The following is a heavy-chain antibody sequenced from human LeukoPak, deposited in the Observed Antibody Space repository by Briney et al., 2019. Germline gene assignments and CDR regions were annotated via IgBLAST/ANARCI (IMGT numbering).Heavy chain of an antibody. Sequence: SETLSLTCTVSGGSISSHYWSWIRQPPGKGLEWIGYIYYSGSTNYNPSLKSRVTISVDTSKNQFSLKLSSVTAADTAVYYCARDYPDSPFDYWGQGTLVTVSS. V-gene: IGHV4-59*11. CDR3: ARDYPDSPFDY. J-gene: IGHJ4*02. CDR2: IYYSGST. CDR1: GGSISSHY. D-gene: IGHD3-22*01.